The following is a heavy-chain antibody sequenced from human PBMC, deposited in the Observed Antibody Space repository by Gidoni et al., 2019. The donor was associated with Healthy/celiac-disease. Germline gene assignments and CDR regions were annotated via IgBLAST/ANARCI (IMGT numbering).Heavy chain of an antibody. CDR2: IYYSGST. CDR1: GGSISSGGYY. V-gene: IGHV4-31*03. CDR3: ARGGDGYNYGRGAFDI. J-gene: IGHJ3*02. D-gene: IGHD5-12*01. Sequence: QVQLQESGPGLVKPSQTLSLTCTVSGGSISSGGYYWSWIRQHPGKGLEWIGYIYYSGSTYYNPSLKSRVTISVDTSKNQFSLKLSSVTAADTAVYYCARGGDGYNYGRGAFDIWGQGTMVTVSS.